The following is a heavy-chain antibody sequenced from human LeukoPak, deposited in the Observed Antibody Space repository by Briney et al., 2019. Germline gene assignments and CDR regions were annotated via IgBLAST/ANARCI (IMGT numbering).Heavy chain of an antibody. CDR3: ARGRGSGCSDY. Sequence: GGSLRLSCAASGFTFSSYWMHWVRQAPGKGLVWVARINSDGSTTSYADSVKGRFTISRDNAKNTLYLQMNSLRAEDTAVYYCARGRGSGCSDYWGQGTLVTVSS. CDR1: GFTFSSYW. D-gene: IGHD2-15*01. CDR2: INSDGSTT. J-gene: IGHJ4*02. V-gene: IGHV3-74*01.